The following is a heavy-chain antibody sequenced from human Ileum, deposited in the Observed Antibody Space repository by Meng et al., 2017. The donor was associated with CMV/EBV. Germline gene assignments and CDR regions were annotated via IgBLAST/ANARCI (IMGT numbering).Heavy chain of an antibody. V-gene: IGHV4-39*07. Sequence: GSLRLSCTVSGGSFSSTSYHWGWVRQSPGKGLEWVGSISYTGSTYYNPSLERRLTISVDRSKNQFSLRLTTATAADAAVYYCVKDRTVLRFFWGDWGQGTLVTVSS. J-gene: IGHJ1*01. CDR3: VKDRTVLRFFWGD. CDR2: ISYTGST. CDR1: GGSFSSTSYH. D-gene: IGHD3-3*01.